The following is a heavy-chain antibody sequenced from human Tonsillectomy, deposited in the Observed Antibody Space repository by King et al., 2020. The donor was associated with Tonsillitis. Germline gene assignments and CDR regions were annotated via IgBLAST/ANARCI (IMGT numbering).Heavy chain of an antibody. CDR3: ARDKGFCSGGSCYSVSYAMDV. CDR1: GFIFSRYW. V-gene: IGHV3-7*01. D-gene: IGHD2-15*01. J-gene: IGHJ6*02. Sequence: DVQLVESGGGLVQPGGSLRLSCAASGFIFSRYWMSWVRQAPGKGLEWVANIKQDGSERSYVDSVKGRFTISRDNAKNSLYLQMNSLRAEDTAVYYCARDKGFCSGGSCYSVSYAMDVWGQGTTVTVSS. CDR2: IKQDGSER.